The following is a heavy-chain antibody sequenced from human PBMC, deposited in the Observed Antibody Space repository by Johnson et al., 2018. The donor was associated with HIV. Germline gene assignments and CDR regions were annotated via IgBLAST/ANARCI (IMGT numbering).Heavy chain of an antibody. D-gene: IGHD1-14*01. CDR3: AKDLRSGNRREAFDI. Sequence: QVQLVESGGGVVQPGRSLRLSCAASGFTVSSNYMSWVRQAPGKGLEWVAFIRYDGSNKYYADSVKGRFTISRDNSKNTLYLQMNSLRAEDTAVYYCAKDLRSGNRREAFDIWCQGTMVTVSS. V-gene: IGHV3-30*02. J-gene: IGHJ3*02. CDR2: IRYDGSNK. CDR1: GFTVSSNY.